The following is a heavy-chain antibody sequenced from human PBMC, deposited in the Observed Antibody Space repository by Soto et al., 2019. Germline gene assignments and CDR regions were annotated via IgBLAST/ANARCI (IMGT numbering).Heavy chain of an antibody. CDR3: ARDHRGGTDAFDI. CDR2: ISAYNGNT. V-gene: IGHV1-18*01. Sequence: QVQLVQSGAEVKKPGASVKVSCKASGYTFTSFGITRPPPAPGQGLEWMGWISAYNGNTNYAENLQGRVTMTTDTSTSTAYMELRSLRSDDTAVYYCARDHRGGTDAFDIWGQGTMVTVSS. D-gene: IGHD2-15*01. J-gene: IGHJ3*02. CDR1: GYTFTSFG.